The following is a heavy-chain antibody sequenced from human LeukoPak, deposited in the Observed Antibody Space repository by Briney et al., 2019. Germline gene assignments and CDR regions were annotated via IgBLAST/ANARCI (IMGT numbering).Heavy chain of an antibody. J-gene: IGHJ2*01. CDR3: ARNPDEHWLDESENWYFDL. CDR2: INPNRGDT. D-gene: IGHD6-19*01. V-gene: IGHV1-2*06. Sequence: ASVKVSCKASGYTFTGYHMHWVRQAPGQGLEWMGRINPNRGDTKPAQKFQGRVTMTRDTSISVAYMELSSLQSDDTAVYYCARNPDEHWLDESENWYFDLWGSGTLVTVSS. CDR1: GYTFTGYH.